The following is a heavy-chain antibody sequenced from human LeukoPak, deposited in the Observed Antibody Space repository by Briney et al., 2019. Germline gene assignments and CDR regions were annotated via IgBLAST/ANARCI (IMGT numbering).Heavy chain of an antibody. Sequence: ASVKVSFKASGYTFTGYYMHWVRQAPGQGLEWMGRINPNSGGTNYAQKFQGRVTMTRDTSISTAYMELSRLRSDDTAVCYCARAPYSSSSYAGVLLNYWRQGTLVIVSS. D-gene: IGHD6-6*01. CDR2: INPNSGGT. CDR1: GYTFTGYY. V-gene: IGHV1-2*06. CDR3: ARAPYSSSSYAGVLLNY. J-gene: IGHJ4*02.